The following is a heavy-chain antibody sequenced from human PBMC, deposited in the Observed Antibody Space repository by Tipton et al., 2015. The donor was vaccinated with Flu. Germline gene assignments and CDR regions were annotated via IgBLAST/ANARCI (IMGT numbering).Heavy chain of an antibody. CDR1: GGSISSSSYY. Sequence: TLSLTCTVSGGSISSSSYYWSWIRQPPGKGLEWIGEINHSGSTNYNPSLKSRVTISVDTSKNQFSLKLSSVTAADTAVYYCAREGFGRNYGSGSYYKPFDYWGQGTLVTVSS. CDR2: INHSGST. V-gene: IGHV4-39*07. D-gene: IGHD3-10*01. CDR3: AREGFGRNYGSGSYYKPFDY. J-gene: IGHJ4*02.